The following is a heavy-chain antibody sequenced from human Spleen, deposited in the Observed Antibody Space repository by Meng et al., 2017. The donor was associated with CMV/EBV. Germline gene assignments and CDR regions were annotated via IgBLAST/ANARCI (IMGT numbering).Heavy chain of an antibody. V-gene: IGHV3-9*01. Sequence: GGSLRLSCAASGFTFDDYAMHWVRQAPGKGLEWVSGISWNSVTLAYGDSVKGRFTISRDNAKNSLYLQMNSLRAEDTAVYYCARHPPGMGAFDIWGQGTMVTVSS. CDR3: ARHPPGMGAFDI. J-gene: IGHJ3*02. D-gene: IGHD3-10*01. CDR2: ISWNSVTL. CDR1: GFTFDDYA.